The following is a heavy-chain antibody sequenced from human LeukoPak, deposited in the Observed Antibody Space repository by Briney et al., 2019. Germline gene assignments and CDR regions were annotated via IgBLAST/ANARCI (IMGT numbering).Heavy chain of an antibody. CDR3: ARHFNSRNTVPTEPLDY. V-gene: IGHV4-59*01. Sequence: SETLSLTCTVSGGSISSYYWSWIRQPPGKGLEWIGYIYYSGSTNYNPSLKSRVTISVDTSKNQFSLKLSSVTAADTAVYYCARHFNSRNTVPTEPLDYWGQGTLVTVSS. CDR2: IYYSGST. CDR1: GGSISSYY. J-gene: IGHJ4*02. D-gene: IGHD4-17*01.